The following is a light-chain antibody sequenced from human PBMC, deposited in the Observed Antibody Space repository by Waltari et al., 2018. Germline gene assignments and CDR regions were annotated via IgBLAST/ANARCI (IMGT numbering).Light chain of an antibody. CDR2: AAS. V-gene: IGKV1-39*01. J-gene: IGKJ4*01. CDR3: QQSYSTPRT. CDR1: QSISSY. Sequence: DIQMTQSPSSLSASVGDRVTITCRASQSISSYLNWYQQKPGKAPKLLIYAASSLQSVVPSRFSGSGSGTDFTLTISSLQPEYFATYYCQQSYSTPRTFGGGTKVEIK.